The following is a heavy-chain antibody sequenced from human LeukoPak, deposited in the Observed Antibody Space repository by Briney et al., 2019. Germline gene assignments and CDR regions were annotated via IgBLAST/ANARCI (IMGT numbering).Heavy chain of an antibody. J-gene: IGHJ3*01. CDR1: GFIFSRYG. D-gene: IGHD4-17*01. CDR3: ANDPNGDYIGAFDF. Sequence: GGSLRLSCTGSGFIFSRYGMVWVRQAPGKGLEWVSAMRGDGGDIRYTDSVKGRFTISRDNSKNTLYLQMNSLRAEDTAVYYCANDPNGDYIGAFDFWGQGTMVTVSS. CDR2: MRGDGGDI. V-gene: IGHV3-23*01.